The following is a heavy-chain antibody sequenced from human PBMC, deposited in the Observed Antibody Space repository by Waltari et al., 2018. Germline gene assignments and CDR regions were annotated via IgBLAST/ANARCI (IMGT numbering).Heavy chain of an antibody. V-gene: IGHV3-23*01. Sequence: ELQLLEPGGGLVQPGGSLRLSCAASGFTFSSYAMSRVRTAPGKGLEWVSAISGSGGSTYHADSVKSRFTISRDNSKNTRYRQMNSLRAEDTAVYYCAKGVRGVRDAFDIWGQGTMVTVSS. J-gene: IGHJ3*02. CDR3: AKGVRGVRDAFDI. CDR2: ISGSGGST. D-gene: IGHD3-10*01. CDR1: GFTFSSYA.